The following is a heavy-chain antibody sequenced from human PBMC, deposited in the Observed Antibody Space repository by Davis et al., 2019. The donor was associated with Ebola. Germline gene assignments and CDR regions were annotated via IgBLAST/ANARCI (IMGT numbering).Heavy chain of an antibody. CDR3: ANSSVDLSARFDY. CDR2: IDHSGGT. V-gene: IGHV4-34*01. D-gene: IGHD2-8*01. CDR1: SGSFSGYF. Sequence: MPSETLSLTCAVTSGSFSGYFWNWIRQAPGKGLEWIGAIDHSGGTTYNPSLRSRVTISLDTSKKQFPLRMRSVTAADTSVYFCANSSVDLSARFDYWGQGNLVTVSS. J-gene: IGHJ4*02.